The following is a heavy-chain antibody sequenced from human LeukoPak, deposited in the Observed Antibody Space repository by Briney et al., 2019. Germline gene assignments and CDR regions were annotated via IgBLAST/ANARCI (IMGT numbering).Heavy chain of an antibody. CDR1: KFNFFSYG. CDR2: IFTDGSTT. D-gene: IGHD2-21*02. Sequence: PGGSLRLSCLASKFNFFSYGMQWVRQAPGKGLVWVSRIFTDGSTTSYADSVKGRFTISRDNARNTLYLQMNSLRVEDTAVYYCARELPREVTLDYWGQGTLVTVSP. CDR3: ARELPREVTLDY. V-gene: IGHV3-74*01. J-gene: IGHJ4*01.